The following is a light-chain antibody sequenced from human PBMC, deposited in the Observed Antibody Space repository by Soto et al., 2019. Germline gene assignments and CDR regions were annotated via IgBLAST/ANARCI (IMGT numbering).Light chain of an antibody. Sequence: QSVLTQPPSVSGAPGQRVSISCTGSSSNIGANYDVHWYQQFPGIAPKLLIYGDNNRPAGVPDRFSGSKSGTSASLAIAGLQAEDEADYYCQSYDSSLSGLVFGGGTKLTVL. CDR1: SSNIGANYD. CDR2: GDN. CDR3: QSYDSSLSGLV. V-gene: IGLV1-40*01. J-gene: IGLJ2*01.